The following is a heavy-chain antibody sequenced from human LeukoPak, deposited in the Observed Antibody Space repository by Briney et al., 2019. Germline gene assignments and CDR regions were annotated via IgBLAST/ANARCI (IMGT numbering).Heavy chain of an antibody. D-gene: IGHD2-15*01. CDR1: GFTVSSNY. Sequence: PGGSLRLSCAASGFTVSSNYMSWVRQAPGKGLEWVAFIRYDGSNKYYADSVKGRFTISRDNSKNTLYLQMNSLRAEDTAVYYCAKTSSVRYYYYYYMDVWGKGTTVTVSS. J-gene: IGHJ6*03. V-gene: IGHV3-30*02. CDR2: IRYDGSNK. CDR3: AKTSSVRYYYYYYMDV.